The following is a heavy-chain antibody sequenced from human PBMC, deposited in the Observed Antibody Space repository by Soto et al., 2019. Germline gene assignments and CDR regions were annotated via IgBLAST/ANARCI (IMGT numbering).Heavy chain of an antibody. CDR3: ARDIDPTIPFNGMDV. V-gene: IGHV3-21*01. D-gene: IGHD1-26*01. J-gene: IGHJ6*02. CDR2: ISSSSSYI. Sequence: GGSLRLSCAASGVTFSSYSMNCVRQAPGKGLEWVSSISSSSSYIYYADSVKGRFTISRDNAKNSLYLQMNSLRAEDTAVYYCARDIDPTIPFNGMDVWGQGTTVTVSS. CDR1: GVTFSSYS.